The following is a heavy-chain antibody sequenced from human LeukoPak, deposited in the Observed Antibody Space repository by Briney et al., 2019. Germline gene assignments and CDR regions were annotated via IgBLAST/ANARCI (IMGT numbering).Heavy chain of an antibody. J-gene: IGHJ4*02. CDR2: ISYDGSNK. CDR3: ARDRQECLDY. Sequence: GGSLRLSCAASGFTFSSYGMHWVRQAPGKGLEWVAVISYDGSNKYYADSVKGRFTISRDNSKNTLYLQMNSLRVEDTAMYYCARDRQECLDYWGQGTLVTVSS. CDR1: GFTFSSYG. V-gene: IGHV3-30*03.